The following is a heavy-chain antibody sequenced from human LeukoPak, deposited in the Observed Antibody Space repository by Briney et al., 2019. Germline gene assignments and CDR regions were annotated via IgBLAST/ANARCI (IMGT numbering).Heavy chain of an antibody. CDR1: GGSISSGSYY. Sequence: SETLSLTCTVSGGSISSGSYYWSWIRQPAGKGLEWIGRIYTSGSTNYNPSLKSRVTISVDTSKNQFSLKLSSVTAADTAVYYCAREIQLWPGGWFDPWGQGTLVTVSS. V-gene: IGHV4-61*02. D-gene: IGHD5-18*01. CDR2: IYTSGST. J-gene: IGHJ5*02. CDR3: AREIQLWPGGWFDP.